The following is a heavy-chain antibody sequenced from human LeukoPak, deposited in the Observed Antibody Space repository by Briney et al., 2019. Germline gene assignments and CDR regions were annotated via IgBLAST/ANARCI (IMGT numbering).Heavy chain of an antibody. CDR1: GFTFSSYE. J-gene: IGHJ6*04. CDR3: TELGITMIGGV. V-gene: IGHV3-48*03. CDR2: ISSSGSTI. Sequence: GSLRLSCAASGFTFSSYEMNWVRQAPGHGLEWVSYISSSGSTIYYADSVKGRFTISRDNAKNSLYLQMNSLRAEDTAVYYCTELGITMIGGVWGKGTTVTISS. D-gene: IGHD3-10*02.